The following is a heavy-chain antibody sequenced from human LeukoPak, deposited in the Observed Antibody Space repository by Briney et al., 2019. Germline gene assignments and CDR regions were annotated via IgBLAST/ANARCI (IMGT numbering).Heavy chain of an antibody. J-gene: IGHJ4*02. CDR2: INHSGST. Sequence: SETLSLTCAVYGGSFSGYCWSWIRQPPGKGLEWIGEINHSGSTNYNPSLKSRVTISVDTSKNQFSLKLSSVTAADTAVYYCARGDYGDWGYFDYWGQGTLVTVSS. CDR1: GGSFSGYC. V-gene: IGHV4-34*01. CDR3: ARGDYGDWGYFDY. D-gene: IGHD4-17*01.